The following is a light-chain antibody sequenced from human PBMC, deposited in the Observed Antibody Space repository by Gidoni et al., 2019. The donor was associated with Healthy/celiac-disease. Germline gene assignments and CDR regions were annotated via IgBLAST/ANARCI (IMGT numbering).Light chain of an antibody. CDR3: QSADSSGTYVV. CDR2: KAS. V-gene: IGLV3-25*03. Sequence: SYELTQPPSVSVSPGQTGRITCSGDALPKQYAYWYQQKPGQAPVLVIYKASERPSGLPERFSGSSSGTTVTLTISGVQAEDEADYYCQSADSSGTYVVFGGGTKLTVL. J-gene: IGLJ2*01. CDR1: ALPKQY.